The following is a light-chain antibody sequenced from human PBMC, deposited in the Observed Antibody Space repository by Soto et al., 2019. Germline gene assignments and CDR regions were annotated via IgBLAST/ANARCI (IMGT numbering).Light chain of an antibody. Sequence: DIQMTQSPSSLSASVGDRVTITCRASQSISSYLNWYQQKPGKAPKLLIYAASSLQSVVPSRFSGSGSGTDFTLPISSLQPEDFATYYCQQSYSTPYTFGQGTKLEIK. CDR2: AAS. CDR1: QSISSY. CDR3: QQSYSTPYT. V-gene: IGKV1-39*01. J-gene: IGKJ2*01.